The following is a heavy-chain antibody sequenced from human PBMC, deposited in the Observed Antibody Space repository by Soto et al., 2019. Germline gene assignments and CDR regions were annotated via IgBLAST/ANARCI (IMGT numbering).Heavy chain of an antibody. J-gene: IGHJ4*02. Sequence: TLSLACTVSGGSISIGGYDWSWIRQHPGKGLEWIGYIYYSGSTYYNPSLKSRVTISVDTSKNQFSLKLSSVTAADTAVYYCARESPYYYDSSGYYYASFDYWGQGTLVTVSS. CDR3: ARESPYYYDSSGYYYASFDY. CDR1: GGSISIGGYD. CDR2: IYYSGST. V-gene: IGHV4-31*03. D-gene: IGHD3-22*01.